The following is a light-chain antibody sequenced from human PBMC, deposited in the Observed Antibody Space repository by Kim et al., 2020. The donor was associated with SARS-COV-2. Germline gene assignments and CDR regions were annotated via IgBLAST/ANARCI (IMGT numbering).Light chain of an antibody. J-gene: IGLJ1*01. CDR3: QAWDSSTFYV. Sequence: SYEPTQPPSVSVSPGQTARITCSGDKLGDKYTCWYQQKPGQSPLLVMYEDNKRPSGIPERFSGSNSGNTATLTISGTQAVDEADYYCQAWDSSTFYVFGT. V-gene: IGLV3-1*01. CDR1: KLGDKY. CDR2: EDN.